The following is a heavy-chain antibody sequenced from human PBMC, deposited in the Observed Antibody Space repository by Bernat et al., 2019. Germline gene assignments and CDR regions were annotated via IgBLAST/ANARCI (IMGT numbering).Heavy chain of an antibody. CDR2: IKQDGSGK. J-gene: IGHJ3*02. V-gene: IGHV3-7*03. D-gene: IGHD3-9*01. CDR1: GFTFSSYW. CDR3: ARDGGYFDWLSTSDAFDI. Sequence: VQLVESGGGVVQPGRSLRLSCAASGFTFSSYWMSWVRQAPGKGLEWVANIKQDGSGKYYVDSVKGRFTISRDNAKNSLYLKMNSLGAEDTAVYYCARDGGYFDWLSTSDAFDIWGQGTMVTVSS.